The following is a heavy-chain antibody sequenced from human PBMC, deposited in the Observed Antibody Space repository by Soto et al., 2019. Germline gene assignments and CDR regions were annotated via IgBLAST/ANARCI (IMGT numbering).Heavy chain of an antibody. V-gene: IGHV1-69*01. CDR2: IIPIFGTP. J-gene: IGHJ4*02. CDR3: ARELREYPGRADY. CDR1: GGTFSRHA. Sequence: QVQLVQSGAEVRKPGSSVKVSCKASGGTFSRHAISWVRQAPGQGLEWMGGIIPIFGTPNHAQKFQGRLTIIADEATSTAYMELSSLRSDDTAVYYCARELREYPGRADYWGQGTLVTVSS.